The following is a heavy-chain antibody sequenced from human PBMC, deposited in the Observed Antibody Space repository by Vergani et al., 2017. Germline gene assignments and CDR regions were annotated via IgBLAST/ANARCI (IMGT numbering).Heavy chain of an antibody. Sequence: EVELVQSGPEMRKPGESLKISCKGSEYSFGNYWIGWVRQMPGKCLEWMGIIYPADSDTRYSPSFQGQVTISADKSISTAFLQWDILKASDTALYYCARHTTYTDSWGQGTLVTVSS. J-gene: IGHJ4*02. CDR2: IYPADSDT. D-gene: IGHD1-1*01. CDR3: ARHTTYTDS. CDR1: EYSFGNYW. V-gene: IGHV5-51*01.